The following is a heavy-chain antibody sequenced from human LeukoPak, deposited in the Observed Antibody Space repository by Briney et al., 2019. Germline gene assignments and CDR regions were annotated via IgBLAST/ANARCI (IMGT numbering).Heavy chain of an antibody. V-gene: IGHV6-1*01. CDR2: TYYRSKWYN. CDR1: GDSVSSNIAA. D-gene: IGHD6-13*01. J-gene: IGHJ3*02. Sequence: SQTLSLTCAISGDSVSSNIAAWNWIRQSPSRGLEWLGRTYYRSKWYNDYVVSVKSRIIISPDTSKNQFSPQLNSVAPEDTAVYYCAREIAGTCAFDIWGQGTVVTVSS. CDR3: AREIAGTCAFDI.